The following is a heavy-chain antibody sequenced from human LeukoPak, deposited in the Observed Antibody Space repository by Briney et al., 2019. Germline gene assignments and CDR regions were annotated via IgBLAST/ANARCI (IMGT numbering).Heavy chain of an antibody. CDR2: ISWDGGST. J-gene: IGHJ4*02. V-gene: IGHV3-43*01. D-gene: IGHD3-10*01. CDR3: ATAPYGSGSYPYYFDY. Sequence: GGSLRLSCAASGFTFDEYTMHWVRQAPGKGLEWVSLISWDGGSTDYADSVKGRFTISRDNSKSSLFLQMNSLRTEDTALYYCATAPYGSGSYPYYFDYWGQGTLVTVSS. CDR1: GFTFDEYT.